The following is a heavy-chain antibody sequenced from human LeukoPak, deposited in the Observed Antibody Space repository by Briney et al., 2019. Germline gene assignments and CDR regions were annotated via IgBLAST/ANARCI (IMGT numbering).Heavy chain of an antibody. CDR2: INHSGST. V-gene: IGHV4-34*01. Sequence: DPSETLSLTCAVYGGSFSGYYWSWIRQPPGKGLEWIGEINHSGSTNYNPSLKSRVTISVDTSKNQFSLKLSSVTAADTAVYYCARRYSGYDDFDYWGQGTLVTVSS. J-gene: IGHJ4*02. D-gene: IGHD5-12*01. CDR1: GGSFSGYY. CDR3: ARRYSGYDDFDY.